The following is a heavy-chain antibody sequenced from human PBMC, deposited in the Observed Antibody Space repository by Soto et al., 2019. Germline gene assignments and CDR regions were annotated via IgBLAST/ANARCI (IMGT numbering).Heavy chain of an antibody. J-gene: IGHJ4*02. D-gene: IGHD3-10*01. Sequence: WGSMRLSCAASGFSFSSYGMHWVRQSPGKGLEWVAVISYDGSNKYYADSVKSRFAISRDNSKNTLYLHMNSLSAEDTAVYYCAKDFGDTVVRGGRAPFNLGYYFDYWGQGTLVTVSS. CDR2: ISYDGSNK. V-gene: IGHV3-30*18. CDR3: AKDFGDTVVRGGRAPFNLGYYFDY. CDR1: GFSFSSYG.